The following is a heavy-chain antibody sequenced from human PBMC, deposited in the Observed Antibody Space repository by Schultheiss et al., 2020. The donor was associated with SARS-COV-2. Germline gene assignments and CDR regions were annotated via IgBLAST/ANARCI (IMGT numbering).Heavy chain of an antibody. CDR2: ISSSSSYI. J-gene: IGHJ4*02. CDR1: GFTFDDYA. Sequence: GGSLRLSCAASGFTFDDYAMHWVRQAPGKGLEWVSSISSSSSYIYYADSVKGRFTISRDNAKNTLYLQMNSLRAEDTAVYYCARGPLRFWGQGTLVTVSS. D-gene: IGHD3-3*01. V-gene: IGHV3-21*01. CDR3: ARGPLRF.